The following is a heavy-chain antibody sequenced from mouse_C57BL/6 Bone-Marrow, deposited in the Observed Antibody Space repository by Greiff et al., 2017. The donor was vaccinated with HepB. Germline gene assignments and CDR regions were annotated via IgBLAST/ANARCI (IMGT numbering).Heavy chain of an antibody. CDR3: APSYGSSSWFAD. Sequence: QVQLKQSGAELARPGASVKLSCKASGYTFTSYGISWVKQRTGQGLEWIGEIYPRSGNTYYNEKFKGKATLTADKSSSTAYMELRSLTSEDSAVYFCAPSYGSSSWFADWGQGTLVTVSA. V-gene: IGHV1-81*01. CDR1: GYTFTSYG. CDR2: IYPRSGNT. J-gene: IGHJ3*01. D-gene: IGHD1-1*01.